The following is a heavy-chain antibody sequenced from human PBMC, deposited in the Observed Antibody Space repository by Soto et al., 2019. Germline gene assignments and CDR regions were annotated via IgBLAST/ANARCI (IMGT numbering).Heavy chain of an antibody. D-gene: IGHD2-2*01. V-gene: IGHV3-23*01. J-gene: IGHJ4*02. CDR1: QFTFSSYA. CDR3: AKGMSSTSCYHFDY. Sequence: LRLSFAASQFTFSSYAMSWVRQAPGKGLEWVSAISGSGGSTYYADSVKGRFTISRDNSKNTLYLQMNSLRAEDTAVYYCAKGMSSTSCYHFDYWGQGTLVTVSS. CDR2: ISGSGGST.